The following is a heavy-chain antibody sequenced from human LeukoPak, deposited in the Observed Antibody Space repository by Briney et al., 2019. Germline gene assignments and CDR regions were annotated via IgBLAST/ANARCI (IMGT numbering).Heavy chain of an antibody. Sequence: PSETLSLTCAVFSASVSDYHWSWIRQSPGKGLEWIGEVSRPGSTTYNPSLNSRVTISMDTSKNQFSLKLNSATAADTAVYYCARGQVFDYWGQGTLVTVSS. CDR1: SASVSDYH. V-gene: IGHV4-34*01. CDR3: ARGQVFDY. CDR2: VSRPGST. J-gene: IGHJ4*02.